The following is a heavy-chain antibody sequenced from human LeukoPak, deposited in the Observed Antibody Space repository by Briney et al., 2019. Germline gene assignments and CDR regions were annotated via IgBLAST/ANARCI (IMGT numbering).Heavy chain of an antibody. Sequence: GGSLRLSCAASGFTFDDYAMHWVRQAPGKGLEWVSGISWNSGSIGYADSVKGRFTVSRDNAKNSLYLQMNSLRAEDMALYYCARDEEQWLVRGKDAFDIWGQGTMVTVSS. D-gene: IGHD6-19*01. CDR2: ISWNSGSI. CDR3: ARDEEQWLVRGKDAFDI. J-gene: IGHJ3*02. CDR1: GFTFDDYA. V-gene: IGHV3-9*03.